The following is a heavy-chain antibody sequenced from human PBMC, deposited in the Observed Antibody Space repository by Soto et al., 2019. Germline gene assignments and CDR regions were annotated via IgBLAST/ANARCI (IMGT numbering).Heavy chain of an antibody. Sequence: QVQLQQSGPGLVKPSQTLSLTCAISGDSVSSNSAAWNWIRQSPSRGLEWLGRTYYRSKWYNDYAVSVKSRITINPDTSKNQFSLQLNSVTPEDTAVYYCARTLLWFGDLHPYSFDYWGQGTLVTVSS. CDR2: TYYRSKWYN. CDR3: ARTLLWFGDLHPYSFDY. V-gene: IGHV6-1*01. D-gene: IGHD3-10*01. CDR1: GDSVSSNSAA. J-gene: IGHJ4*02.